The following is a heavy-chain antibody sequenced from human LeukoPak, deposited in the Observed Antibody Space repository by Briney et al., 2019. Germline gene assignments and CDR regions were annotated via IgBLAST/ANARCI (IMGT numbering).Heavy chain of an antibody. CDR3: ARLVRGVFDY. CDR1: IFTFGSYW. V-gene: IGHV3-7*04. Sequence: PGGSLRLSCTASIFTFGSYWMSWVRQAPGKGLEWVANINLDGSEKYSVDSVKGRFTISRDNAKNSLYLQMNSLRAEDTAVYYCARLVRGVFDYWGQGSLVTVSA. D-gene: IGHD3-10*01. CDR2: INLDGSEK. J-gene: IGHJ4*02.